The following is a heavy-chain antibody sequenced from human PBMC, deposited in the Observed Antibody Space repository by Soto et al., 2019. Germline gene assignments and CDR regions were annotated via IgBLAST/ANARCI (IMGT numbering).Heavy chain of an antibody. CDR1: GFTFRDYD. J-gene: IGHJ5*02. D-gene: IGHD6-6*01. CDR2: ISSSGTAT. V-gene: IGHV3-11*01. Sequence: QVQLVESGGGLVRPGGSLRLSCAASGFTFRDYDMSWIRQAPGKGLEWVSCISSSGTATYYADSVKGRFTISRDNAXXXXXXXXXXXXXXXXXXXXXXXXXXRAARPNHWGQGTLVTVSS. CDR3: XXXXXRAARPNH.